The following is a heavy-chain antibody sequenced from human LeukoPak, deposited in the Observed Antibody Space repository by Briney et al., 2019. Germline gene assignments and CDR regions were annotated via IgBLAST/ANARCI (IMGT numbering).Heavy chain of an antibody. CDR1: GFTFSSYG. Sequence: GGSLRLSCAASGFTFSSYGMHWVRQAPGKGLEWVAVISYDGSNKYYADSVKGRFTISRDNSKNTLYLQMNSLRAEDTAVYYCAKSGNKGSYPLRAFDYWGQGTLVTVSS. CDR2: ISYDGSNK. D-gene: IGHD1-26*01. CDR3: AKSGNKGSYPLRAFDY. J-gene: IGHJ4*02. V-gene: IGHV3-30*18.